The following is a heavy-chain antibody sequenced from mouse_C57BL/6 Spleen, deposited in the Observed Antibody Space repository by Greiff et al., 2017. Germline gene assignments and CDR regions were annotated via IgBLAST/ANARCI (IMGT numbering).Heavy chain of an antibody. J-gene: IGHJ3*01. V-gene: IGHV5-17*01. Sequence: EVMLVESGGGLVKPGGSLKLSCAASGFTFSDYGMHWVRQAPEKGLEWVAYISSGSSTIYYADTVTGRFTISRDNAKNTLFLQMTSLRSEDTAMYDCAKGIDGYYAAYWGQGTLVTVSA. CDR1: GFTFSDYG. CDR2: ISSGSSTI. CDR3: AKGIDGYYAAY. D-gene: IGHD2-3*01.